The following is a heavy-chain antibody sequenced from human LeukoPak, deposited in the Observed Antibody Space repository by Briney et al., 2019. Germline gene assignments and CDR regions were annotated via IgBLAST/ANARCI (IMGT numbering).Heavy chain of an antibody. CDR1: GFTFSSYG. J-gene: IGHJ4*02. Sequence: PGGSLRLSCAASGFTFSSYGMHWVRQAPGKGLEWVAVIWYDGSNKYYADSVKGRFTISRDNSKNTLYLQMNSLRAEDTAVYYCARRLQPYYFDYWGQGTLVTVSS. D-gene: IGHD4-11*01. CDR2: IWYDGSNK. V-gene: IGHV3-33*01. CDR3: ARRLQPYYFDY.